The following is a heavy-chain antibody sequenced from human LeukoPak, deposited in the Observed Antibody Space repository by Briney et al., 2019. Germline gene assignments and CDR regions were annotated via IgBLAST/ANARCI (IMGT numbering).Heavy chain of an antibody. Sequence: SETLSLTCTVSGGSISSGDYYWSWIRQPPGKGLEWIGYIYYSGSTNYNPSLKSRVTISVDTSKNQFSLKLSSVTAADTAVYYCARRGNWNPLWGYWGQGTLVTVSS. CDR2: IYYSGST. D-gene: IGHD1-20*01. J-gene: IGHJ4*02. CDR3: ARRGNWNPLWGY. CDR1: GGSISSGDYY. V-gene: IGHV4-30-4*01.